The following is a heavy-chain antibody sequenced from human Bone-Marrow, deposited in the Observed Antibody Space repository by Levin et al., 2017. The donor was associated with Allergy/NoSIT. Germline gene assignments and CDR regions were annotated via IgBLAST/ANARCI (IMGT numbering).Heavy chain of an antibody. V-gene: IGHV1-69*13. CDR1: GGTFSSYA. Sequence: PWASVKVSCKASGGTFSSYAISWVRQAPGQGLEWMGGIIPIFGTANYAQKFQGRVTITADESTSTAYMELSSLRSEDTAVYYCVTMYYYDSSGYRGTFDYWGQGTLVTVSS. CDR2: IIPIFGTA. D-gene: IGHD3-22*01. CDR3: VTMYYYDSSGYRGTFDY. J-gene: IGHJ4*02.